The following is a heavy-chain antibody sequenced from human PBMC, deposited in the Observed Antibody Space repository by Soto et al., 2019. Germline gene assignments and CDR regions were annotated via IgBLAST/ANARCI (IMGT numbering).Heavy chain of an antibody. CDR1: GGTFSSYA. CDR2: LIPIFGTA. CDR3: ARVVGTLETAMDFDYYYGIDV. J-gene: IGHJ6*02. V-gene: IGHV1-69*01. D-gene: IGHD5-18*01. Sequence: QVQLVQSGAEVKKPGSSVKVSCKASGGTFSSYAISWVRQAPGQGLEWMGGLIPIFGTANYAQKFQGRVKMNADESTSTANMEPGSPSSEDTAVYYCARVVGTLETAMDFDYYYGIDVWGQGTTVTVSS.